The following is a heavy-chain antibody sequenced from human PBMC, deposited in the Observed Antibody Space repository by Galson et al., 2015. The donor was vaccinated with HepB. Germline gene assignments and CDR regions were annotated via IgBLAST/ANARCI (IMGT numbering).Heavy chain of an antibody. CDR1: GFTFSSYD. CDR3: ARSQGGGHFDY. V-gene: IGHV3-13*01. J-gene: IGHJ4*02. CDR2: IGTADDT. Sequence: SLRLSCAASGFTFSSYDMHWVRQATGKGLEWVSSIGTADDTYYPGSVKGRFTISRENAKNSLYLQMNSLRAGDTAVYYCARSQGGGHFDYWGQGTLVTVSS. D-gene: IGHD3-16*01.